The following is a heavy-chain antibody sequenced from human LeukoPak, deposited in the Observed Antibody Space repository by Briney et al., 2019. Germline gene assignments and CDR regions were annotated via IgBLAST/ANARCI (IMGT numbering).Heavy chain of an antibody. CDR2: ISDDGSRK. CDR1: GFTFRNYG. D-gene: IGHD6-13*01. J-gene: IGHJ4*02. CDR3: AKDRSTTWSFDN. Sequence: GGSLRLSCAASGFTFRNYGMYWVRQAPGTGLEWVTFISDDGSRKYYVDSVKGRFTISRDNSKNTLYLQMNSLRVEDTAVYYCAKDRSTTWSFDNWGQGTLVSASS. V-gene: IGHV3-30*18.